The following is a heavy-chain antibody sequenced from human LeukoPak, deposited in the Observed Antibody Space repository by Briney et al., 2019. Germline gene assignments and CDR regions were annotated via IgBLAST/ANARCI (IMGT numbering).Heavy chain of an antibody. D-gene: IGHD3-22*01. V-gene: IGHV3-7*01. J-gene: IGHJ4*02. Sequence: GGSLRLSCAASGFTFSGYRMSWVRQAPGKGLEWVANIKQDGSEKYYVDSVKGRFTISRDNAKNSLYLQMNSLRAEDTAVYYCARLHSRYDSSGYYLYWGQGTLVTVSS. CDR1: GFTFSGYR. CDR2: IKQDGSEK. CDR3: ARLHSRYDSSGYYLY.